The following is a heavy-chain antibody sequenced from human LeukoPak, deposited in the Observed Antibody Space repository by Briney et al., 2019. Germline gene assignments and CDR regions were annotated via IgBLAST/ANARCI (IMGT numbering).Heavy chain of an antibody. D-gene: IGHD3-3*01. Sequence: GGSLRLSCVASGFTFSSYAMSWFRQAPGRGLEWVSAIDGSGGSTYYADSVKGRFTISRDNSKNTLYLQMNSLRAEDTAVYYCAKVTYYDFWSGYSFDYWGQGTLVTVSS. V-gene: IGHV3-23*01. CDR2: IDGSGGST. CDR1: GFTFSSYA. J-gene: IGHJ4*02. CDR3: AKVTYYDFWSGYSFDY.